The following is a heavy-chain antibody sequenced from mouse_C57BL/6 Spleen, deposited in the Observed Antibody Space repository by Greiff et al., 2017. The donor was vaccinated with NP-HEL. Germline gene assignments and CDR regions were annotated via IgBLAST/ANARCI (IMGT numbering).Heavy chain of an antibody. V-gene: IGHV1-9*01. Sequence: VQLQQSGAELMKPGASVKLSCKATGYTFTGYWIEWVKQRPGHGLEWIGEILPGSGSTNYNEKFKGKATFTADTSSNTAYMQLSSLTTEDSAIYDCARWKIYYYGSRGGVDYWGQGTTLTVSS. J-gene: IGHJ2*01. D-gene: IGHD1-1*01. CDR2: ILPGSGST. CDR1: GYTFTGYW. CDR3: ARWKIYYYGSRGGVDY.